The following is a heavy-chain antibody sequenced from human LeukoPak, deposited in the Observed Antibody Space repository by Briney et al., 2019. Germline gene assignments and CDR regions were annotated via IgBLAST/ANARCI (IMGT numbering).Heavy chain of an antibody. CDR1: GGPISGSSYY. D-gene: IGHD6-13*01. J-gene: IGHJ5*02. Sequence: KPSETLSLTCTVSGGPISGSSYYWGWIRQPPGKGLEWIGSIYYSGSTYYNPSLKSRVTISVDTSKNQFSLKLNSVTAADMAVYHCARQGYSGTWYSADLWGQGTLVTVSS. CDR3: ARQGYSGTWYSADL. CDR2: IYYSGST. V-gene: IGHV4-39*01.